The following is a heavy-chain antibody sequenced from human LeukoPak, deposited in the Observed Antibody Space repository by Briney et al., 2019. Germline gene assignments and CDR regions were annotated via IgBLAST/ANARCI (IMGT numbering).Heavy chain of an antibody. J-gene: IGHJ1*01. D-gene: IGHD2-15*01. Sequence: GGALQFSCQGSGSRFISYWIGWVRRMPGKGLEGMGIIDPGDSETRYSPSFQGAVTLSADKSISTAYLQWSSLKASDTAMYYCARGVYCSGGTCFDPQYFQQWGQGTLVTVSS. CDR1: GSRFISYW. V-gene: IGHV5-51*01. CDR3: ARGVYCSGGTCFDPQYFQQ. CDR2: IDPGDSET.